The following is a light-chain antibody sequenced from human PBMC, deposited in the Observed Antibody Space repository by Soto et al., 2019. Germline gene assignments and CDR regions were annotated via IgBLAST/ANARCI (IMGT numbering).Light chain of an antibody. CDR1: SSNIGENS. V-gene: IGLV1-44*01. CDR3: AAWDENLDGWV. CDR2: SDD. Sequence: QSALTQKPSASATPGQRVSISCSGSSSNIGENSVTWYQQFPGTAPKVLIYSDDQRPSGVSDRFSASKSGTSASLAISGRQSEDAADYYCAAWDENLDGWVFGGGTKLTVL. J-gene: IGLJ3*02.